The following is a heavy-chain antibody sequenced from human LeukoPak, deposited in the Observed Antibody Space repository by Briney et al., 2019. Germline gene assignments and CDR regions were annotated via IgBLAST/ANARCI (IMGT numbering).Heavy chain of an antibody. CDR2: TYYRSRWYI. J-gene: IGHJ4*02. V-gene: IGHV6-1*01. Sequence: SQTLSLTCAISGGSVSSNSASWSWIRQSPSRGLEWLGRTYYRSRWYIDYAASVKSRLTINPDTSKNQFSLQLNSVTPEDTAVYYCARGSVPGNWNYGDYVDYWGQGILVTVSS. CDR1: GGSVSSNSAS. CDR3: ARGSVPGNWNYGDYVDY. D-gene: IGHD2-2*01.